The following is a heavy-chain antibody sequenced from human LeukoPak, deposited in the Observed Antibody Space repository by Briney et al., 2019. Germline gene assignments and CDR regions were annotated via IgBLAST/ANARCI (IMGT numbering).Heavy chain of an antibody. Sequence: GASVKVSCTASGYTFTGYYMHWVRQAPGQGLEWMGWINPNSGGTNYAQKFQGRVTMTRDTSISTAYMELSRLRSDDTAVYYCARDRAGITGTIDFSFDYWGQGTLVTVSS. D-gene: IGHD1-7*01. CDR3: ARDRAGITGTIDFSFDY. J-gene: IGHJ4*02. CDR1: GYTFTGYY. CDR2: INPNSGGT. V-gene: IGHV1-2*02.